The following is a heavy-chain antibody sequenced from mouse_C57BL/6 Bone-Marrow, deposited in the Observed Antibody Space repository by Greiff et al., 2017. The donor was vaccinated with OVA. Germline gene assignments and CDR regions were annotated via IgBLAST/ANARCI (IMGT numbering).Heavy chain of an antibody. V-gene: IGHV7-1*01. CDR2: SRNKANDYTT. CDR1: GFTFSDFY. CDR3: ARDAGGTTVRFAY. D-gene: IGHD1-1*01. Sequence: EVNVVESGGGLVQSGRSLRLSCATSGFTFSDFYMEWVRQAPGKGLEWIAASRNKANDYTTEYSASVKGRFIVSRDTSQSILYLQMNALRAEDTAIYYCARDAGGTTVRFAYWGQGTLVTVSA. J-gene: IGHJ3*01.